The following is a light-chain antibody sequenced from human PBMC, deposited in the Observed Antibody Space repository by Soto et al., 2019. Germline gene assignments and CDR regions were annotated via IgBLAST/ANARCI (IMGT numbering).Light chain of an antibody. CDR2: RNN. Sequence: QSVLTQPPSASGTPGRRVTSSCSGSSSNIGSNYVYWYQQLPGTAPKLLIYRNNQRPSGVPDRFSGSKSGTSASLAISGLRSEDEADYYCAAWDDSLSGWVFGGGTKLTVL. CDR3: AAWDDSLSGWV. V-gene: IGLV1-47*01. CDR1: SSNIGSNY. J-gene: IGLJ3*02.